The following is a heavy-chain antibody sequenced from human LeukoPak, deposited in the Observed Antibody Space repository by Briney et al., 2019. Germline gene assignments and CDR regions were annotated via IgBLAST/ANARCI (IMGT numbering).Heavy chain of an antibody. V-gene: IGHV3-21*04. D-gene: IGHD1-26*01. CDR1: EFTFSSYN. J-gene: IGHJ6*02. CDR3: ARPSSPYYYYYGMDV. Sequence: GGSLRLSCVASEFTFSSYNMNWVRQAPGKGLEWLSSINPSSSYINYADSVKGRFTISRGNSKNTLYLQMNSPRAEDTALYYCARPSSPYYYYYGMDVWGQGTTVTVSS. CDR2: INPSSSYI.